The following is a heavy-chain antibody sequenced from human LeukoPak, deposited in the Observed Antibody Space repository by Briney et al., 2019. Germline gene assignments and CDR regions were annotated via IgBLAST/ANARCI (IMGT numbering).Heavy chain of an antibody. CDR2: IYYSGST. J-gene: IGHJ4*02. CDR1: GGSISSYY. Sequence: PSETLSLTCTVSGGSISSYYWSWIRQPPGKGLEWIGYIYYSGSTNYNPSLKSRVTISVDTSKNQFSLKLSSVTAADTAVYYCARVPGDYDILTGYTLYYFDYWGQGTLVTVSS. D-gene: IGHD3-9*01. CDR3: ARVPGDYDILTGYTLYYFDY. V-gene: IGHV4-59*01.